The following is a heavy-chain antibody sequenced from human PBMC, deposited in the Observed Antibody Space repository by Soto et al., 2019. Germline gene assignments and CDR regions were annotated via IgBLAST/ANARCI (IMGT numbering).Heavy chain of an antibody. CDR2: SVPMLGTP. D-gene: IGHD3-10*01. CDR1: GGTFDKFI. J-gene: IGHJ6*02. Sequence: RASVKVSCKASGGTFDKFIMHWVRQTPGRGLEWMGGSVPMLGTPTYAEKFKGRVRIYATGSATTTYMEVTSLRSEDTAIYYCARNGTYGSSRSHYSGMDVWGQGTTGTVSS. CDR3: ARNGTYGSSRSHYSGMDV. V-gene: IGHV1-69*13.